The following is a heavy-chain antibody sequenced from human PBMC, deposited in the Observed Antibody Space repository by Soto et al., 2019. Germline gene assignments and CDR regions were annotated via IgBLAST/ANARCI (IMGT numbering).Heavy chain of an antibody. CDR3: ARDWPRYYDFWSGSFYGMDV. D-gene: IGHD3-3*01. CDR1: GFTFSSYE. Sequence: PGGSLRLSCAASGFTFSSYEMNWVRQAPGKGLEWVSYISSSGSTIYYADSVKGRFTISRDNAKNSLYLQINSLRAEDTAVYYCARDWPRYYDFWSGSFYGMDVWGQGTTVTVSS. V-gene: IGHV3-48*03. J-gene: IGHJ6*02. CDR2: ISSSGSTI.